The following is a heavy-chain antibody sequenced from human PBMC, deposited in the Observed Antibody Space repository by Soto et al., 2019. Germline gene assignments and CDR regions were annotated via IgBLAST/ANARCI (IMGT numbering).Heavy chain of an antibody. J-gene: IGHJ6*02. Sequence: SGPTLVNPTQTLTLTCTFSGFPLSTSGVGVGWIRQPPGKALEWLALIYWDDDKRYSPSLKSRLTITKDTSKNQVVLTMTNMDPVDTATYYCIQSRCGGDCLQSYASYYYYGMDVWGQGTTDTVSS. CDR2: IYWDDDK. CDR1: GFPLSTSGVG. V-gene: IGHV2-5*02. D-gene: IGHD2-21*02. CDR3: IQSRCGGDCLQSYASYYYYGMDV.